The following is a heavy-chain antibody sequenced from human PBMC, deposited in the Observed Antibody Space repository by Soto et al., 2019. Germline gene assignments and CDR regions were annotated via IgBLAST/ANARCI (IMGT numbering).Heavy chain of an antibody. J-gene: IGHJ5*02. Sequence: SETLSLTWTVSGGSISSSSYYWGWIRQPPGKGLEWIGSIYYSGSTYYNPSLKSRVTISVDTSKNQFSLKLSSVTAADTAVYYCVSIVVVITSFESMWFDPWGQGTLVTVS. V-gene: IGHV4-39*01. CDR1: GGSISSSSYY. D-gene: IGHD3-22*01. CDR3: VSIVVVITSFESMWFDP. CDR2: IYYSGST.